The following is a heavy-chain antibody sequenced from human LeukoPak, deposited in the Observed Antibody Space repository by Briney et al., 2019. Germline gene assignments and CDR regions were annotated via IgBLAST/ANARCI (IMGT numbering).Heavy chain of an antibody. D-gene: IGHD3-22*01. J-gene: IGHJ5*02. CDR2: IRSKANNYAT. CDR3: TRHPRFDYYDNTGYDYNWFDP. Sequence: GGSLRLSCAASGFTFSGSAMHWVRQTSGKGLEWVGRIRSKANNYATAYAASVKGMFTISRDDSKNTAYLQMNSLKTEDTAVYYCTRHPRFDYYDNTGYDYNWFDPWGQGTLVTVSS. V-gene: IGHV3-73*01. CDR1: GFTFSGSA.